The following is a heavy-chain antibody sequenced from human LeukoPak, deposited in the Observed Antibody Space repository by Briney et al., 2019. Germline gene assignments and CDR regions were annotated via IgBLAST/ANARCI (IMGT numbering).Heavy chain of an antibody. CDR2: INQDGSQK. J-gene: IGHJ4*02. CDR3: ARSNREFASGSGDY. CDR1: GFPFSTHW. D-gene: IGHD3-10*01. V-gene: IGHV3-7*05. Sequence: QSGGSLRLSCAASGFPFSTHWMSWVRQAPGKGLEWVANINQDGSQKSCVDSVKGRFSISRDNAKNSLYLQMHSLRAEDTAVYYCARSNREFASGSGDYWGQGTLVTVSS.